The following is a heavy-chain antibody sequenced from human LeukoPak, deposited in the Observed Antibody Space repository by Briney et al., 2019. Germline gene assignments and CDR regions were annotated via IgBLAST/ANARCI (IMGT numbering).Heavy chain of an antibody. J-gene: IGHJ4*02. CDR1: GISFSDFW. CDR3: AREAGSSGWTDYFDY. D-gene: IGHD6-19*01. CDR2: IKEDGSAK. V-gene: IGHV3-7*01. Sequence: GGSLRLSCAVSGISFSDFWMSWVRQAPGKGLERVANIKEDGSAKFYLDSVKGRFTISRDNARSSLFLQMDSLRAEDTAVYFCAREAGSSGWTDYFDYWGQGALVTVSS.